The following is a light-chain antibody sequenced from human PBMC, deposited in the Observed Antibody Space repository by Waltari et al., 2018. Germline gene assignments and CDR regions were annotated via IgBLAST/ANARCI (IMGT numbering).Light chain of an antibody. V-gene: IGKV3-15*01. CDR1: QSVSSN. Sequence: EIVMTQSPATLSVSPGERATLPCRASQSVSSNLAWYQQKPGQAPRLRIYGASTRATGIPARFSGSGSGTEFTLTISSLQSEDFAVYYCQQYNLWPPYTFGQGTKLEIK. CDR2: GAS. CDR3: QQYNLWPPYT. J-gene: IGKJ2*01.